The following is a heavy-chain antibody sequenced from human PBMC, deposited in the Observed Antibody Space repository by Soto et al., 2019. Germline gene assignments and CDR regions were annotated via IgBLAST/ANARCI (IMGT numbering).Heavy chain of an antibody. Sequence: QVHLLQSGAEVKKPGASVKVSCKGSGYDFTTYGITWVRQAPGQGLEWMAWISAHNGNTDYAQKLQGRVTVTRDTSTSTAYMELRRLRSDDTAMYYCARGRYGDYWGQGALVTVSS. J-gene: IGHJ4*02. D-gene: IGHD1-1*01. V-gene: IGHV1-18*01. CDR3: ARGRYGDY. CDR1: GYDFTTYG. CDR2: ISAHNGNT.